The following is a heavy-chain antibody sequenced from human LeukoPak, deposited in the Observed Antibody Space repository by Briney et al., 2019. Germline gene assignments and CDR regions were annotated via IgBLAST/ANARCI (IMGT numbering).Heavy chain of an antibody. CDR3: ARGIGLSYYDFWSGYYTVSDNFDY. V-gene: IGHV4-30-4*01. CDR2: IYYSGST. Sequence: PSQTLSLTCTVSGGSISSGDYYWSWIRQPPGKGLEWIGYIYYSGSTYYNPSLKSRVTISVDTSKNQFSLKLSSVTAADTAVYYCARGIGLSYYDFWSGYYTVSDNFDYWGQEPWSPSPQ. J-gene: IGHJ4*01. CDR1: GGSISSGDYY. D-gene: IGHD3-3*01.